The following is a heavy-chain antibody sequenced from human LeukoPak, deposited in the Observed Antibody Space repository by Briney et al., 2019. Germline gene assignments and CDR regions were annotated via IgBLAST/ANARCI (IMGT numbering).Heavy chain of an antibody. CDR1: GFTFSSYA. CDR2: ISGSGGST. D-gene: IGHD5-24*01. J-gene: IGHJ2*01. V-gene: IGHV3-23*01. Sequence: GGSLRLSCAASGFTFSSYAMSWVRQAPGKGLEWVSAISGSGGSTYYADSVKGRFTISRDNSKNTLYLQMNSLRAEDTAVYYCARVGWLQLAWYFDLWGRGTLVTVSS. CDR3: ARVGWLQLAWYFDL.